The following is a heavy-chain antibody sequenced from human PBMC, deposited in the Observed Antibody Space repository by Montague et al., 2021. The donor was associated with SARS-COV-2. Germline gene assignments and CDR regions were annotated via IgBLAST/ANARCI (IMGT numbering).Heavy chain of an antibody. Sequence: SETLSLTCAVYGGSFSGYYWSWIRQPPGKGLEWIGEISHSGSTNYNPSLKSRVTISIDTSKNQFSLKLSSVTAADTAVYYCAREAYYYDSSGYYGGGYYYYYGMDVWGQGTTVTVSS. CDR2: ISHSGST. V-gene: IGHV4-34*01. CDR3: AREAYYYDSSGYYGGGYYYYYGMDV. CDR1: GGSFSGYY. J-gene: IGHJ6*02. D-gene: IGHD3-22*01.